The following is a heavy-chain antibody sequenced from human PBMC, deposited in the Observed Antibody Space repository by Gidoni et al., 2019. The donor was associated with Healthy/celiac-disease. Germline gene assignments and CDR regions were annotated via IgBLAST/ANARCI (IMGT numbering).Heavy chain of an antibody. Sequence: EVQLVESGGGMVKPGGSLSLSCAAYGFTFSSYSMNWVRQAPGKGLEWVSSISSSSSYIYYADSVKGRFTISRDNAKNSLYLQMNSLRAEDTAVYYCARDSRDGYKFDYWGQGTLVTVSS. V-gene: IGHV3-21*01. D-gene: IGHD5-12*01. CDR2: ISSSSSYI. J-gene: IGHJ4*02. CDR3: ARDSRDGYKFDY. CDR1: GFTFSSYS.